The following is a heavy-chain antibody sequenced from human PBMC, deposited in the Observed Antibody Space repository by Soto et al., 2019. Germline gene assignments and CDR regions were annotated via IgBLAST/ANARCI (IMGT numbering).Heavy chain of an antibody. D-gene: IGHD5-18*01. CDR2: ISAYNGYT. CDR1: GYTFTSYG. CDR3: ARDFFTNKAMVTWAFDI. Sequence: GQLVQSGAEVKRPGASVKVSCRASGYTFTSYGISWVRQAPGQGLEWMGWISAYNGYTKLSQQFEARVSMTTDTSTNTAYMELRSLRSDDTADYYCARDFFTNKAMVTWAFDIWGQGTRVTVSS. J-gene: IGHJ3*02. V-gene: IGHV1-18*01.